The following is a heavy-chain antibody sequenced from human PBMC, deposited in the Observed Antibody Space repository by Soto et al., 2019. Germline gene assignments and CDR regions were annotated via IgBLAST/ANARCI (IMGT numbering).Heavy chain of an antibody. Sequence: AGPTLGNPTQTLTLTCTFSGFSLSTSLMRVILIRQPPGKALEWLARIDWDDDEFYSTSLSTRITISKDTSKNQVVLTRTNMAPEDTDRYYSEKTGRDGFWFDTWGQGSMVTVSS. CDR2: IDWDDDE. CDR1: GFSLSTSLMR. V-gene: IGHV2-70*04. CDR3: EKTGRDGFWFDT. J-gene: IGHJ5*02. D-gene: IGHD2-15*01.